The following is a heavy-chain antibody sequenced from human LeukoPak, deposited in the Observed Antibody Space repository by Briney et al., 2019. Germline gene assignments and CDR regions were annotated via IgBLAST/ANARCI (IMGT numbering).Heavy chain of an antibody. V-gene: IGHV3-23*01. CDR1: GFTFSSYG. Sequence: PGGTLRLSCAASGFTFSSYGMSWVRQAPGKGLEWVSAISGSGGSTYYADSVKGRFTISRDNSKNTLYLQMNSLRAEDTAVYYCAKEGSGSSWYGSYYYYYMDVWGKGTTVTISS. CDR2: ISGSGGST. CDR3: AKEGSGSSWYGSYYYYYMDV. J-gene: IGHJ6*03. D-gene: IGHD6-13*01.